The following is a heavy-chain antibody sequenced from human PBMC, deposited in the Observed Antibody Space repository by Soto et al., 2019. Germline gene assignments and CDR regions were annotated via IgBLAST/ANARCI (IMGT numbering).Heavy chain of an antibody. Sequence: SETLSLTCAVYGGSFSGYYWSWIRQPPGKGLEWIGEINHSGSTNYNPSLKSRVTISVDTSKNQFSLKLSSVTAANTAVYYCARAGYGDYGTSYYYYGMDVWGQGTTVTVSS. J-gene: IGHJ6*02. CDR3: ARAGYGDYGTSYYYYGMDV. V-gene: IGHV4-34*01. D-gene: IGHD4-17*01. CDR2: INHSGST. CDR1: GGSFSGYY.